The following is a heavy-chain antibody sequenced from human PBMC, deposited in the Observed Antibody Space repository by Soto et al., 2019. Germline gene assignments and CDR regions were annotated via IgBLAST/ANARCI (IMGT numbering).Heavy chain of an antibody. CDR2: ISGSGGST. Sequence: PGGSLRLSCSASGFTFSSYAMSWVRQAPGKGLEWVSAISGSGGSTYYADSVKGPFTISRDNSKNTLYLQMNSLRAEDTAVYYCAKVYGDYGGGFDYWGQGTLVTVSS. V-gene: IGHV3-23*01. J-gene: IGHJ4*02. CDR1: GFTFSSYA. CDR3: AKVYGDYGGGFDY. D-gene: IGHD4-17*01.